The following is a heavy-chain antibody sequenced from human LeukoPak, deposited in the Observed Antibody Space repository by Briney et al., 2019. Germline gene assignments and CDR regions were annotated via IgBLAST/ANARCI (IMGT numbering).Heavy chain of an antibody. CDR2: ISSDGGDT. J-gene: IGHJ4*02. CDR3: ASAYYGDYGGY. V-gene: IGHV3-64*01. Sequence: PGGSLRLSCAASGFTFKNYAMHWVRQAPGKGLESVSAISSDGGDTYYANSVKGRFTISRDNSKNTMYLQMSSLSAEDTAVYYCASAYYGDYGGYWGQGTLVTVSS. CDR1: GFTFKNYA. D-gene: IGHD4-17*01.